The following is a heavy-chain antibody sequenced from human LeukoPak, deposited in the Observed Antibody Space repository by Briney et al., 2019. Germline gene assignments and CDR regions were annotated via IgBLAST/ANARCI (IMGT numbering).Heavy chain of an antibody. J-gene: IGHJ4*02. CDR2: IIPIFGTA. Sequence: SVKVSCKASGGTFSSYAISWVRQAPGQGLEWMGGIIPIFGTANYAQKFQGRVTITTDEYTSTAYMELSSLRSEDTAVYYCASPSGGRTYYYDSSGYYLDYWGQGTLVTVSS. CDR1: GGTFSSYA. CDR3: ASPSGGRTYYYDSSGYYLDY. V-gene: IGHV1-69*05. D-gene: IGHD3-22*01.